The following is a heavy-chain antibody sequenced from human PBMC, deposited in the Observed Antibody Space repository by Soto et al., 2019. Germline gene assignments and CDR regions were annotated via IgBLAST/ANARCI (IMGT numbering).Heavy chain of an antibody. J-gene: IGHJ6*02. Sequence: QVQLVQSGAEVKKPGASVKVSCKASGYTFTSYGIIWVRQAPGQGLEWMGWISAYNGNTNYEQKLQGRVTMTTDTSTSTAYMELGSLRSDDTAVYYCARDSGGVSSSWYRFYYYYGMDVWGQGTTVTVSS. V-gene: IGHV1-18*01. CDR3: ARDSGGVSSSWYRFYYYYGMDV. CDR1: GYTFTSYG. D-gene: IGHD6-13*01. CDR2: ISAYNGNT.